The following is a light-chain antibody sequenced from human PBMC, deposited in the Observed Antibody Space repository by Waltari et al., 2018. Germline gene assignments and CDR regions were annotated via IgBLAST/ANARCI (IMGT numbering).Light chain of an antibody. J-gene: IGKJ1*01. V-gene: IGKV4-1*01. Sequence: DIVMTQSPDSLAVSLGERATINCKSSQSVLYSPNNKNYLAWYQQKPGQPPKLLIYWASTRESGVPDRFSGSGSGTDFTLTISSLQAEDVAVYYCQQYYSNPRMFGQGTKVEIK. CDR3: QQYYSNPRM. CDR1: QSVLYSPNNKNY. CDR2: WAS.